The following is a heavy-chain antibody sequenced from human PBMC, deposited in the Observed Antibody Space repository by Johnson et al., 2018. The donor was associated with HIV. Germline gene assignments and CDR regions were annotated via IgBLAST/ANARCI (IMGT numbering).Heavy chain of an antibody. CDR1: GFTFSSYG. Sequence: QVHLVESGGGVVQPGGSLRLSCAASGFTFSSYGMHWVRQAPGNGLEWVAFIRYDGSNKYYADSVKGRFTISRDNSKNTLYLQMNSLRAEDTALYYCARGRDSSGWYRNVFDIWGQGTMVTVSS. J-gene: IGHJ3*02. V-gene: IGHV3-30*02. CDR2: IRYDGSNK. CDR3: ARGRDSSGWYRNVFDI. D-gene: IGHD6-19*01.